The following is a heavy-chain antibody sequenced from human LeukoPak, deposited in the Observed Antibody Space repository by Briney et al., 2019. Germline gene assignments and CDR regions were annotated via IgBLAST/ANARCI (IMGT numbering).Heavy chain of an antibody. D-gene: IGHD6-6*01. Sequence: GGSLRLSCAASEFTFSNYWMHWARQAPGKGLVWVSRINTDGSNAHYADFVKGRFTVSRDNAKSTLYLQMDSLRAEDTAVYYCANEYSTSSGRSFQHWGQGTLVTVSS. CDR1: EFTFSNYW. CDR3: ANEYSTSSGRSFQH. J-gene: IGHJ1*01. V-gene: IGHV3-74*01. CDR2: INTDGSNA.